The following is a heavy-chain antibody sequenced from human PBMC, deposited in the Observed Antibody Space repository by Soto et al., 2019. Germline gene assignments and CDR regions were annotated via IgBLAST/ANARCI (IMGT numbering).Heavy chain of an antibody. CDR3: ARLRIATNNYKWFDP. CDR2: IYVTGAV. J-gene: IGHJ5*02. D-gene: IGHD2-21*01. Sequence: PSETLSFTCSASGAALNSGNYYWSWIRQVPGKGLEWIGHIYVTGAVDYNPSLRDRITISQDTSERQFSLNLRLVTAADTAVYYCARLRIATNNYKWFDPWGQGTLVTVYS. V-gene: IGHV4-31*03. CDR1: GAALNSGNYY.